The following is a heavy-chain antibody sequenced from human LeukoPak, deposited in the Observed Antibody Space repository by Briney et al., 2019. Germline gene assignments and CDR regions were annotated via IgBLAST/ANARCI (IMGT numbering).Heavy chain of an antibody. V-gene: IGHV4-39*07. J-gene: IGHJ3*02. Sequence: SETLSLTCSVSGGSIRYTSYYWAWIRQPPGKGLEWIGEINHTGSTKYNPSLKSRVSISVDTSKNQFSPRLTSVTAADTAVYHCARVGYPTQRRVLSKVTIPTAGAFDIWGQGTLVTVSS. CDR2: INHTGST. CDR3: ARVGYPTQRRVLSKVTIPTAGAFDI. CDR1: GGSIRYTSYY. D-gene: IGHD4-17*01.